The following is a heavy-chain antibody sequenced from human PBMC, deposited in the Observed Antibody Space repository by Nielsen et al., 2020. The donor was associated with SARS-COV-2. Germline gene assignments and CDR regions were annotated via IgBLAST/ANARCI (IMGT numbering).Heavy chain of an antibody. Sequence: GESLKISCAASGFTVSSNYMSWIRQAPGKGLEWVSYISSSSSYTNYADSVKGRFTISRDNAKNSLYLQMNSLRAEDTAVYYCARVRAVTKSFDYWGQGTLVTVSS. V-gene: IGHV3-11*05. D-gene: IGHD4-17*01. CDR2: ISSSSSYT. CDR3: ARVRAVTKSFDY. CDR1: GFTVSSNY. J-gene: IGHJ4*02.